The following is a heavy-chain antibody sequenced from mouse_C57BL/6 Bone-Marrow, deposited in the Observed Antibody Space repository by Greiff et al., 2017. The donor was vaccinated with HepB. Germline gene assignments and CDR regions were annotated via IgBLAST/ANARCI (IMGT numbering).Heavy chain of an antibody. CDR1: GYTFTSYW. CDR2: IYPSDSET. Sequence: VQLQQPGAELVRPGSSVKLACKASGYTFTSYWMDWVKQRPGQGLEWIGNIYPSDSETHYNQKFKDKATLTVDKSSSTAYMQLSSLTSEDSAVYYCARPYYYGSSSYWYFDVWGTGTTVTVSS. D-gene: IGHD1-1*01. V-gene: IGHV1-61*01. J-gene: IGHJ1*03. CDR3: ARPYYYGSSSYWYFDV.